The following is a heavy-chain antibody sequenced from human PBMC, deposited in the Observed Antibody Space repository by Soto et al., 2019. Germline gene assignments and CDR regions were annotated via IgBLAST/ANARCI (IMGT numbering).Heavy chain of an antibody. V-gene: IGHV1-18*01. D-gene: IGHD3-22*01. CDR1: RLGLDSRC. J-gene: IGHJ5*02. Sequence: GAPVEGCWEECRLGLDSRCRRWGRQDPGKRLVWMGWDSAYNGNNNHAQKLQGRVTMTTDTSTSTAYMELRSLRSDDTAVYYCAREFYYYDSSGTAGNWFDPWGQGTLVTVSS. CDR2: DSAYNGNN. CDR3: AREFYYYDSSGTAGNWFDP.